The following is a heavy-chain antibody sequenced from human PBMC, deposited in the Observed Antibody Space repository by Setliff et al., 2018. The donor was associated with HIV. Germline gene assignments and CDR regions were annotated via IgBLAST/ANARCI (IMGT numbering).Heavy chain of an antibody. CDR3: ARDSLWFGELLLGAFDI. D-gene: IGHD3-10*01. CDR1: GGSITRTPYY. J-gene: IGHJ3*02. V-gene: IGHV4-39*07. Sequence: SETLSLTCTVSGGSITRTPYYWGWIRQPPGKGREWIGNIYTSGSTYYNPSLKSRVTISVDTSKNQFSLKLSSVTAADTAVYYCARDSLWFGELLLGAFDIWGQGTMVTVSS. CDR2: IYTSGST.